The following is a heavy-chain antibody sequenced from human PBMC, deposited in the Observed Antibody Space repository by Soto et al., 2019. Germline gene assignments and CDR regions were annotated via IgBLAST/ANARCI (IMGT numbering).Heavy chain of an antibody. D-gene: IGHD3-3*01. V-gene: IGHV3-30-3*01. CDR1: GVTFSSYA. J-gene: IGHJ4*02. Sequence: GGSLRLSCAASGVTFSSYAMHWVRQAPGKGLEWVAVISYDGRNKYYADSVKGRFTISRDNSKNTLYLQMNSLRAEDTAVYYCAREIERLLGYWGQGTLVTVSS. CDR3: AREIERLLGY. CDR2: ISYDGRNK.